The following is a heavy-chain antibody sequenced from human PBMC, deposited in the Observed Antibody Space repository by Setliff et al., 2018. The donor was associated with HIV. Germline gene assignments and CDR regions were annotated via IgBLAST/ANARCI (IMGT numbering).Heavy chain of an antibody. CDR2: IFYNENT. CDR1: GGSISSGGYY. J-gene: IGHJ4*02. D-gene: IGHD2-21*01. Sequence: SETLSLTCTVSGGSISSGGYYWNWIRQHPGKGLEWIGYIFYNENTQYDPSLKSRVSMSVDTSKDQFSLNLRTVTAADTAIYFCARGRPFGKFVDYFDSWGQGKLVTVSS. CDR3: ARGRPFGKFVDYFDS. V-gene: IGHV4-31*03.